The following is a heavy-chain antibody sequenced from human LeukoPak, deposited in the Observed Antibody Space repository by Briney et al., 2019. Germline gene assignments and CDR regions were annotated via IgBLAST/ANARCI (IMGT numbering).Heavy chain of an antibody. CDR2: ISSSSSYI. Sequence: PGGSLRLSCAASGFTFSSYSMNWVRQAPGKGLEWVSSISSSSSYIYHADSVKGRFTISRDNAKNSLYLQMNSLGAEDTAVYYCARAGIVGATLPKLIGYWGQGTLVTVSS. D-gene: IGHD1-26*01. CDR1: GFTFSSYS. J-gene: IGHJ4*02. CDR3: ARAGIVGATLPKLIGY. V-gene: IGHV3-21*01.